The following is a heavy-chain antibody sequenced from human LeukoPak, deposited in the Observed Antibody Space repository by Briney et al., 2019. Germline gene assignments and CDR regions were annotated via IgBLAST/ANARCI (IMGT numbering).Heavy chain of an antibody. Sequence: SETLSLTCTVSGGSIFSTDYFWAWIRQSPGKGLEWIASVYYSGSAFYNPSLKSRVTISVDTSKNQFSLKLTSVTAADTVIYYCARHRDFGTAKSHLKWGFDYWGQGILVTVSS. J-gene: IGHJ4*02. D-gene: IGHD3/OR15-3a*01. V-gene: IGHV4-39*01. CDR2: VYYSGSA. CDR3: ARHRDFGTAKSHLKWGFDY. CDR1: GGSIFSTDYF.